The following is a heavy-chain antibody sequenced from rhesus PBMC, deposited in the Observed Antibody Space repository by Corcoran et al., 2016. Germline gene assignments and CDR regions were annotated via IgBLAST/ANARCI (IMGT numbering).Heavy chain of an antibody. V-gene: IGHV4-169*01. CDR1: GGSISSSY. D-gene: IGHD6-25*01. CDR2: IYDSGSST. J-gene: IGHJ4*01. CDR3: ARGSIAAAGTHYFDY. Sequence: QLQLQESGPGLVKPSETLSVTCAVSGGSISSSYWSWIRQAPGKGLEWIGYIYDSGSSTNYNPSLKSRVTLSVDTSKNQRSLKLSSVTTADTAVYYCARGSIAAAGTHYFDYWGQGVLVTVSS.